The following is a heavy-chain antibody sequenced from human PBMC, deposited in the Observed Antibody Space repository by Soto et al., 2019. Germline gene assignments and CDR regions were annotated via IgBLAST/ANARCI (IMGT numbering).Heavy chain of an antibody. CDR2: IYSIGNS. CDR1: GASIRSSAY. D-gene: IGHD6-19*01. Sequence: SETLSLTCTVSGASIRSSAYWGWIRQPPGKGLEWIGSIYSIGNSXXNPSLKSXXTISADTSNNXFSLNLISVTAADTAVYYCRRSSRHSTDVWGQGITVTVX. CDR3: RRSSRHSTDV. V-gene: IGHV4-39*01. J-gene: IGHJ6*02.